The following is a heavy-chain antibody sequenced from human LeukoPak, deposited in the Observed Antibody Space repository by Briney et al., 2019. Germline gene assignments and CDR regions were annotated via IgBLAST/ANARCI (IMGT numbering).Heavy chain of an antibody. CDR3: ASMRDDYLDY. J-gene: IGHJ4*02. CDR2: ISYDGSNK. CDR1: GFTFSSYG. Sequence: GGSLRLSCAASGFTFSSYGMHWVRQAPGKGLEWVAVISYDGSNKYYADSVKGRFTISRDNSKNTLYLQMNSLRAEDTAVYYCASMRDDYLDYWGQGTLVTVSS. D-gene: IGHD4/OR15-4a*01. V-gene: IGHV3-30*03.